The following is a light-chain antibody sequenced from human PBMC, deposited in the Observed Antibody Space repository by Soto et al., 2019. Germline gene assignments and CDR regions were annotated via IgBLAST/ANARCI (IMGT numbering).Light chain of an antibody. J-gene: IGLJ1*01. CDR2: DVN. Sequence: QSVLTQPRSVSGSPGQSVTIPCTGSSSDAGGYNYVSWYQQHPGKAPKVLIYDVNQRPSGVPDRFSGSKSGNTAYLTISGLQAEDEADYYCYSYAGDVTFVFGRGTKVTVL. CDR3: YSYAGDVTFV. V-gene: IGLV2-11*01. CDR1: SSDAGGYNY.